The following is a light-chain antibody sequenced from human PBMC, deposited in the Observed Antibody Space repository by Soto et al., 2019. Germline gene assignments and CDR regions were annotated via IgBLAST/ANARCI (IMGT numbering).Light chain of an antibody. Sequence: QSALTQPASVSGSPGQSITISCTGTSSDVGSYNYVSWYQQHPGKAPKLMICEGSNRPSGVSSRFSGSKSGNTASLTISGLQAEDEADYYCSSYTSSSTVFGTGTKV. CDR3: SSYTSSSTV. V-gene: IGLV2-14*01. CDR1: SSDVGSYNY. J-gene: IGLJ1*01. CDR2: EGS.